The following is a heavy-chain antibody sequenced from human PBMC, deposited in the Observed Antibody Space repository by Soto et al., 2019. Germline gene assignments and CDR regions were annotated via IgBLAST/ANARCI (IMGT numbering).Heavy chain of an antibody. D-gene: IGHD1-26*01. J-gene: IGHJ4*02. CDR3: AREDILGTRSFDY. Sequence: GGSLRLSCGASGFIFSKYSMNWVRQAPGKGLEWLSYISSNSVTIYYADSVRGRFTIFRDNAKNSLYLQMNSLRDEDTAVYYCAREDILGTRSFDYWGQGSLVTVSS. CDR2: ISSNSVTI. V-gene: IGHV3-48*02. CDR1: GFIFSKYS.